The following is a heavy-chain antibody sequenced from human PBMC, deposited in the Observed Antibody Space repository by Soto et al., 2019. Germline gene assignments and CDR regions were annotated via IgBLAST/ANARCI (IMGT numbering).Heavy chain of an antibody. CDR3: AKVLHLSYYYMDV. J-gene: IGHJ6*03. V-gene: IGHV3-23*01. CDR2: ISGSGGST. Sequence: GGSLRLSCAASGFTFSNYAMSWVRQAPGKGLEWVSLISGSGGSTYYADSVKGRFTISRDNSMNTLFLQMNSLRAEDTAVYYCAKVLHLSYYYMDVWGKGTTVTVSS. CDR1: GFTFSNYA.